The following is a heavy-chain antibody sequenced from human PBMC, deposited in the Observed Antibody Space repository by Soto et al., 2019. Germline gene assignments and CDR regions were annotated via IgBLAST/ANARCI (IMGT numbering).Heavy chain of an antibody. Sequence: QVQLVQSGAEVKKPEASVKVSCKASGYTFTNYGISWVRQAPGQGPKWMGWISGFNGNTKYARKVQGRVTLTTDTSATTAYMELRGLRSDDTAVYYCARGGSSWSAEYYEHWGQDTLVTVSS. J-gene: IGHJ1*01. CDR3: ARGGSSWSAEYYEH. CDR1: GYTFTNYG. D-gene: IGHD6-13*01. V-gene: IGHV1-18*04. CDR2: ISGFNGNT.